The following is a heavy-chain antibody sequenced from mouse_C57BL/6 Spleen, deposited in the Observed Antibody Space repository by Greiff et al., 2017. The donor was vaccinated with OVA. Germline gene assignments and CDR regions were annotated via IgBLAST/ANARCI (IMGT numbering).Heavy chain of an antibody. V-gene: IGHV5-4*01. CDR1: GFTFSSYA. CDR2: ISDGGSYT. J-gene: IGHJ4*01. Sequence: EVKLMESGEGLVKPGGSLKLSCAASGFTFSSYAMSWVRQTPEKRLEWVATISDGGSYTYYPANVKGRFTISRDNAKNNLYLQMSHLKSEDTAMYYCARENYGKYVNAMDYWGQGTSVTVSA. D-gene: IGHD2-1*01. CDR3: ARENYGKYVNAMDY.